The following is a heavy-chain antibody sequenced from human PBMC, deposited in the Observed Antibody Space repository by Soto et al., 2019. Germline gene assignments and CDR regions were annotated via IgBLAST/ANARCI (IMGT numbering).Heavy chain of an antibody. CDR3: AVGYCSSTGCLRYWYFDL. V-gene: IGHV1-69*02. D-gene: IGHD2-2*01. J-gene: IGHJ2*01. CDR2: IIPILGIA. Sequence: QVQLVQSGAEVKKPGSSVKVSCKASGGTFSSYTISWVRQAPGQGLEWMGRIIPILGIANYAQKFQGRVTITADKSTSTAYMELSSLRSEDTAVYYCAVGYCSSTGCLRYWYFDLWGRGTLVTVSS. CDR1: GGTFSSYT.